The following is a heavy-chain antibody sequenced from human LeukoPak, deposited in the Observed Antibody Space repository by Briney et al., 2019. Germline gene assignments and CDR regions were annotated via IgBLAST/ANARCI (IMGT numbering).Heavy chain of an antibody. CDR3: LTVVETTIAAFDI. V-gene: IGHV3-21*01. D-gene: IGHD1-26*01. Sequence: GGSLRLSCAASGFTFSSYSMNWVRQAPGKGLEWVSSISSTSAYIYYAESVKGRFSISRDNVDNVVHLQMSSLTNEDTAVYYCLTVVETTIAAFDIWGQGTMVTVSS. J-gene: IGHJ3*02. CDR2: ISSTSAYI. CDR1: GFTFSSYS.